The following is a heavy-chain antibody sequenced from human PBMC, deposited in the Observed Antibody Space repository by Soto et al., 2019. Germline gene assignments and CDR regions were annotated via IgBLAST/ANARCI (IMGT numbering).Heavy chain of an antibody. J-gene: IGHJ6*03. CDR1: GFTLSGHG. CDR2: VSGGGDTT. Sequence: HPGGSLRLSCAASGFTLSGHGLHWVRQAPEKGLEWLSVVSGGGDTTYYADSVKGRFTISRDNSKNTLYLQINSLRPEDTAVFYCAKVYYPTLTGVTMVRGPIIPLYYMDVWGKGTSVTVSS. CDR3: AKVYYPTLTGVTMVRGPIIPLYYMDV. V-gene: IGHV3-23*01. D-gene: IGHD3-10*01.